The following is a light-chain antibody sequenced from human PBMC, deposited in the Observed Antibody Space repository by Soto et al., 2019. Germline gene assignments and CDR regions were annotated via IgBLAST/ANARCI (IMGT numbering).Light chain of an antibody. Sequence: QSVLTQPASVSGSPGQSITITCTGTTRDVGSYNLISWYQQHPGKAPKVIIKELNKRPSGVSNRFSGSKSGNTASLTISGLQPEDEADYYCSSYAGMPSVFVTGTKVTDL. J-gene: IGLJ1*01. CDR3: SSYAGMPSV. CDR1: TRDVGSYNL. CDR2: ELN. V-gene: IGLV2-23*02.